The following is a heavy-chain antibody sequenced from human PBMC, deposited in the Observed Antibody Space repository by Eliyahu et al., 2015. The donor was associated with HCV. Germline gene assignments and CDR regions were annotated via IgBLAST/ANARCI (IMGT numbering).Heavy chain of an antibody. V-gene: IGHV4-59*02. D-gene: IGHD6-13*01. CDR3: AGERNIGAQEGMDV. CDR2: IYYSGTGTT. CDR1: GGSVINYY. J-gene: IGHJ6*02. Sequence: QVQLQESGPGLVKPSETLSLTCTVSGGSVINYYWSWIRRPPGKGLEWVGYIYYSGTGTTKYXPSLRGRVTISLETSKNQFSLKLTSVTATDAAVYYCAGERNIGAQEGMDVWGQGTTVTVSS.